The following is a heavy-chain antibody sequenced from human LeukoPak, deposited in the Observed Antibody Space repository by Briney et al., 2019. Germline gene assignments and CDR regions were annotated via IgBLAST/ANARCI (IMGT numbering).Heavy chain of an antibody. D-gene: IGHD3-10*01. Sequence: PSETLSLTCAVYGGSFSGYYWSWIRQPPGKGLEWIGEINHSGSTNYNPSLKSRVTISVDTSKNQFSLKLSSVTAADTAVYYCARDLSVYGSGIDYWGQGTLVTVSS. CDR1: GGSFSGYY. J-gene: IGHJ4*02. CDR2: INHSGST. V-gene: IGHV4-34*01. CDR3: ARDLSVYGSGIDY.